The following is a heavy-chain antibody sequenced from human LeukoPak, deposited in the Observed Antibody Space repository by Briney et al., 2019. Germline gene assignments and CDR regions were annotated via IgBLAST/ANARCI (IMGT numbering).Heavy chain of an antibody. Sequence: PSETLSLTCTVSGGSISSYYWSWVRQPAGKGLEWIGRIYASGNTNYNPSLKGRVTMTVDTSKNQFSLKLSSVTAADTAVYYCARAPRGYYDFWSGYPFDPWGQGTLVTVSS. CDR1: GGSISSYY. CDR3: ARAPRGYYDFWSGYPFDP. V-gene: IGHV4-4*07. J-gene: IGHJ5*02. D-gene: IGHD3-3*01. CDR2: IYASGNT.